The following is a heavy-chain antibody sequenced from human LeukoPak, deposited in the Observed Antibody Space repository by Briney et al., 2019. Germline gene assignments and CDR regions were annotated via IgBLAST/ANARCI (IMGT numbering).Heavy chain of an antibody. D-gene: IGHD3-10*01. CDR3: ARDMGGLIKKNYFDY. CDR1: GYTFISND. CDR2: ISAYNGNT. V-gene: IGHV1-18*01. Sequence: ASVKVSCKASGYTFISNDINWVRQATGQGLEWMGWISAYNGNTNYAQKLQGRVTMTTDTSTSTAYMELRSLRSEDTVVYYCARDMGGLIKKNYFDYWGQGTLVTVSS. J-gene: IGHJ4*02.